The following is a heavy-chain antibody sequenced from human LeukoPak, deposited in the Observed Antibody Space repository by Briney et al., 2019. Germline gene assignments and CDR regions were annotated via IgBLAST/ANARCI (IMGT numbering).Heavy chain of an antibody. CDR2: IYTSGST. V-gene: IGHV4-4*07. J-gene: IGHJ4*02. CDR3: ARVLYSSGWSGYFDY. CDR1: GGSISSYY. Sequence: SETLSLTCTVSGGSISSYYWSWIRQPAGKGLEWIGRIYTSGSTNYNPSLKSRVTMSVDTSKNQFSLKLSSVTAADTAVYYCARVLYSSGWSGYFDYWGQGTLVTVSS. D-gene: IGHD6-19*01.